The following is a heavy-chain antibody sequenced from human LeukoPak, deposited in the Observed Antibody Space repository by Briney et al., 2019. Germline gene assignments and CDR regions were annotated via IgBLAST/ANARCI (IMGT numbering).Heavy chain of an antibody. CDR3: ATGGQFGSGGTVVSTAFDP. Sequence: GASVKVSCKASGYTFTGYYMHWVRQAPGQGLEWMGWINPNNGGTNYAQKFQGRVTMTRDTSISTAYMELRRLTSDDTAVYYCATGGQFGSGGTVVSTAFDPWGQGTLVTVSS. D-gene: IGHD3-10*01. V-gene: IGHV1-2*02. CDR2: INPNNGGT. J-gene: IGHJ5*02. CDR1: GYTFTGYY.